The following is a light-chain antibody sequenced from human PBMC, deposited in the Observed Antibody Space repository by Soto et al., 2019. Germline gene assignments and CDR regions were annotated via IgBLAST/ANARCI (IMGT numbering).Light chain of an antibody. CDR2: DAS. J-gene: IGKJ3*01. CDR1: QSLNND. CDR3: QQYENLPPG. V-gene: IGKV1-5*01. Sequence: DIQMTQSPSTLSASVGDRVTITCRASQSLNNDLAWYQQKPGKAPNLLIYDASTLERGVPSRFSGTGSGTEFTLAISSLQPDDLATYYCQQYENLPPGFGPGTTVEIK.